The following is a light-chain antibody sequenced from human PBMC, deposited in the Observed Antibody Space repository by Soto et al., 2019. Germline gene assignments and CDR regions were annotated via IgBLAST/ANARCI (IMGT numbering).Light chain of an antibody. V-gene: IGKV3-15*01. J-gene: IGKJ5*01. Sequence: EIVMTQSPAPLSVSAGERITLSCRASQGLSTNLAWYQQKPGQDPRLLIYAASTRATGSPARFSGSGSGTEFTLTTSSLLSEDVAVYYCQQYNNWARITFGQGTRLEIK. CDR1: QGLSTN. CDR2: AAS. CDR3: QQYNNWARIT.